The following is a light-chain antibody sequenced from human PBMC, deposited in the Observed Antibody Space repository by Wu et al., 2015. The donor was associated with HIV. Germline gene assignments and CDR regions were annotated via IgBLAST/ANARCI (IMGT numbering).Light chain of an antibody. CDR1: QSVSGF. Sequence: EIVLTQSPATLSLSPGERATLSCRASQSVSGFLAWYQQRPGQAPRLLIYDVSKRATGIPARFSGSGSGTEFTLTISSLDIEDFAVYYCQQSGGWPLTFGQGTRLEIK. J-gene: IGKJ5*01. CDR3: QQSGGWPLT. CDR2: DVS. V-gene: IGKV3-11*01.